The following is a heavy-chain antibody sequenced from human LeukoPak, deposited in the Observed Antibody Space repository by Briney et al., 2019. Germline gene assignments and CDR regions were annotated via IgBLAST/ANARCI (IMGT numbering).Heavy chain of an antibody. V-gene: IGHV3-23*01. J-gene: IGHJ2*01. CDR3: AKTLRESSGREYFDL. Sequence: QPGGSLRLSCATAASTFGSYAMSWVRQAPGKGLEWVSAVSGSGGSTYYADSVKGRFTISRDNSKNTLYLQMNSLRAEDTAVYYCAKTLRESSGREYFDLWGRGTLVTVSS. CDR2: VSGSGGST. D-gene: IGHD6-19*01. CDR1: ASTFGSYA.